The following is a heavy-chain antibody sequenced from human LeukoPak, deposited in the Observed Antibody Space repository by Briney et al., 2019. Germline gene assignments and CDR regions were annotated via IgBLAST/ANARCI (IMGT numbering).Heavy chain of an antibody. J-gene: IGHJ4*02. Sequence: GGSLRLSCAASGFTFSSYAMSWVRQAPGKGLEWVSAISGSGGSTYYADSVKGRFTISRDNSKNTLYLQMNSPRAEDTAVYYCAKETGYYDSSGYYSRFDYWGQGTLVTVSS. CDR3: AKETGYYDSSGYYSRFDY. CDR2: ISGSGGST. V-gene: IGHV3-23*01. D-gene: IGHD3-22*01. CDR1: GFTFSSYA.